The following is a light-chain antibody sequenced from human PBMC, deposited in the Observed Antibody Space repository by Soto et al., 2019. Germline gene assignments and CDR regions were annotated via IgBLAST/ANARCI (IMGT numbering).Light chain of an antibody. CDR3: QQYGSSPRIT. Sequence: EIVMKQSPATLSVSPGERATLSCRASQSVSSNLAWYQQKPGQAPRLLIYGASSRATGIPDRFSGSGSGTDFTLTISRLEPEDFAVYYCQQYGSSPRITFGQGRLLAI. CDR2: GAS. V-gene: IGKV3-20*01. J-gene: IGKJ5*01. CDR1: QSVSSN.